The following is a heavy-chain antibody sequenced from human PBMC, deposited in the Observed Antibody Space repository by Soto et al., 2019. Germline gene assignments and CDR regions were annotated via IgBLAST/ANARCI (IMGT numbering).Heavy chain of an antibody. CDR2: IYWDDDK. CDR1: GFSLSSTRVA. CDR3: AHSVVAGLGYYFAY. J-gene: IGHJ4*02. V-gene: IGHV2-5*02. Sequence: QITLKESGPTLVKPTQTLTLTCTFSGFSLSSTRVAVGWIRQPPGKALEWLALIYWDDDKRYSPFLKSRLPITKDPSKTQVVLTMTKMDPVDTATYCWAHSVVAGLGYYFAYWGQETLVTVSS. D-gene: IGHD6-19*01.